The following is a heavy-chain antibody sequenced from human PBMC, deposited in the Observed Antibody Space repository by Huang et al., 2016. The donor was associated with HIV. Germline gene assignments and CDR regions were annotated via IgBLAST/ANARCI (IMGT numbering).Heavy chain of an antibody. V-gene: IGHV4-34*02. D-gene: IGHD3-22*01. CDR1: GGSFSGYY. CDR3: ARRYNSRRDY. J-gene: IGHJ4*02. Sequence: QVQLEQWGAGLLKASETLSLTCAVYGGSFSGYYWNWLRPAPGKGLEWVGEINHSCNTNYNPSLKSRVNMSVDTSKSQVSLYLTSLSAADTGTYFCARRYNSRRDYWGRGTLVTVHS. CDR2: INHSCNT.